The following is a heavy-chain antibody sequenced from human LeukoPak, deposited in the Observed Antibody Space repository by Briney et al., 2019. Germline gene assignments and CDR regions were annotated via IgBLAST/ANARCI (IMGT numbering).Heavy chain of an antibody. CDR3: ARDSEPPNALGRFLEWFDYNWFDP. CDR1: GGSISSGDYY. D-gene: IGHD3-3*01. J-gene: IGHJ5*02. V-gene: IGHV4-30-4*01. CDR2: IYYSGST. Sequence: KASQTLSLTCTVSGGSISSGDYYWSWLRQPPGKGLEWIGYIYYSGSTYFNPSLKSRVTISVETSKNQFSLKLSSVTAADTAVYYCARDSEPPNALGRFLEWFDYNWFDPWGQGTLVTVSS.